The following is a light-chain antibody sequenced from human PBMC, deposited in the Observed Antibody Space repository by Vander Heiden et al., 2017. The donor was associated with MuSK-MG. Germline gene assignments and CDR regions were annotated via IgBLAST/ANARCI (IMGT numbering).Light chain of an antibody. J-gene: IGLJ2*01. CDR2: GVT. Sequence: QSALTQPPSASGSPGQSVTISCTGISSDVSWYHHHPGKPPKLVIYGVTHRPSRVPDRFSGSKSGNTASLTVSGRQAEDEADYYCSSDAGSNNVLFGGGTKLTVL. V-gene: IGLV2-8*01. CDR3: SSDAGSNNVL. CDR1: SSDV.